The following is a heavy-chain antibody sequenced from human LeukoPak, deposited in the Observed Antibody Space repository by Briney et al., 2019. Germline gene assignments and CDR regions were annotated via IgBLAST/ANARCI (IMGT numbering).Heavy chain of an antibody. CDR1: GYTFTSYG. Sequence: GASVKVSCKASGYTFTSYGISWVRQAPGQGLEWMGWISAYNGNTNYAQKLQGRVTMTTDTSTSTAYMELRSLRSDDTAVYYCARRGVYYDSSGYGYWYFDLWGRGTLVTVSS. CDR2: ISAYNGNT. D-gene: IGHD3-22*01. V-gene: IGHV1-18*01. J-gene: IGHJ2*01. CDR3: ARRGVYYDSSGYGYWYFDL.